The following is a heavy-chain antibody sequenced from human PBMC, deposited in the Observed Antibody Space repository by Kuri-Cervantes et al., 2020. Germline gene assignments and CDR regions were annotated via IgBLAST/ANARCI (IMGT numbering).Heavy chain of an antibody. V-gene: IGHV4-61*01. D-gene: IGHD3-16*01. J-gene: IGHJ5*02. CDR2: IYYSGST. CDR3: AVGAGHNWFDP. CDR1: GGSVSSGSYY. Sequence: PGGSLRLSCTVSGGSVSSGSYYWSWIRQPPGKGLEWIGYIYYSGSTNYNPSLKSRVTISVDTSKNQFSLKLSSVTAADTAGYYCAVGAGHNWFDPWGQGTLVTVSS.